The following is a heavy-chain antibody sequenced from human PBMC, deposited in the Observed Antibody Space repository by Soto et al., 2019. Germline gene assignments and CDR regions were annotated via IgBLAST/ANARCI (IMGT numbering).Heavy chain of an antibody. D-gene: IGHD2-8*02. J-gene: IGHJ4*02. V-gene: IGHV3-30*03. CDR2: ISKDGSVK. Sequence: QVQLVESGGGVVQPGRSLRLPCAASGFTFSSYGMHWVRQAPGKGLEWVAVISKDGSVKYYADSVKGRFTISRDNSQNTLYLQMNSLGAEDTAVYYCTGEVASGYWGQGTLVTVSS. CDR3: TGEVASGY. CDR1: GFTFSSYG.